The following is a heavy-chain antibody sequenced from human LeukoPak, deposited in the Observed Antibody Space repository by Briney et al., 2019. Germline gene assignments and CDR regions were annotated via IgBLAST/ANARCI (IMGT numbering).Heavy chain of an antibody. CDR1: GGSISSYY. D-gene: IGHD2-2*01. CDR2: IYYSGST. CDR3: ARFLPRYCSSTSCHHYYMDV. V-gene: IGHV4-59*01. J-gene: IGHJ6*03. Sequence: PSETLSLTCTVSGGSISSYYWSWIRQPPGKGLEWIGYIYYSGSTNYNPSLKSRVTISVDTSKNQFSLKLSSVTAADMAVYYCARFLPRYCSSTSCHHYYMDVWGKGATVTVSS.